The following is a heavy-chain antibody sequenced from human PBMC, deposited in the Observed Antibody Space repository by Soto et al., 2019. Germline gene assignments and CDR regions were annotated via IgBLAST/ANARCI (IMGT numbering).Heavy chain of an antibody. J-gene: IGHJ6*02. D-gene: IGHD2-2*01. CDR3: ARLHGYCISSSCHGHYAMDV. Sequence: SETLSLTCTVSGGSISSSSYYWGWIRQPPGKGLEWIGIIFYIGSTYYNPSLYSRVTVSVDTSKNHFSLKLTFVTAADTAVFYCARLHGYCISSSCHGHYAMDVWGQGTTVTVSS. CDR2: IFYIGST. CDR1: GGSISSSSYY. V-gene: IGHV4-39*01.